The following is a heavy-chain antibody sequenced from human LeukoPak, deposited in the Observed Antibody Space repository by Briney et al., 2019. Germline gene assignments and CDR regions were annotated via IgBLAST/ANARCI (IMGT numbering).Heavy chain of an antibody. J-gene: IGHJ4*02. D-gene: IGHD4-17*01. CDR1: GGSISSYY. Sequence: PSETLSLTCTVSGGSISSYYWSWIRQPPGKGLEWIGCIYYSGSTNYNPSLKSRVTISVDTSKNQFSLKLSSVTAADTAVYYCARYGLFDYWGQGTLVTVSS. CDR3: ARYGLFDY. V-gene: IGHV4-59*08. CDR2: IYYSGST.